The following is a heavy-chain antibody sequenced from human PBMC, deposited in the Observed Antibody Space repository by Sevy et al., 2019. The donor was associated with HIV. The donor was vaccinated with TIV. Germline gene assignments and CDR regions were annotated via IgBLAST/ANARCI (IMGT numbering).Heavy chain of an antibody. Sequence: GGSLRLSCAASGFNFNMYRMNWVRQAPGKGLEWVSSISSSSSSDIKYADSVKGRFTVSRDNAKNSLFLQMNSLTAEDTAVYYCATLLMWFGELPRGLDYWGQGALVTVSS. J-gene: IGHJ4*02. D-gene: IGHD3-10*01. CDR1: GFNFNMYR. CDR3: ATLLMWFGELPRGLDY. V-gene: IGHV3-21*01. CDR2: ISSSSSSDI.